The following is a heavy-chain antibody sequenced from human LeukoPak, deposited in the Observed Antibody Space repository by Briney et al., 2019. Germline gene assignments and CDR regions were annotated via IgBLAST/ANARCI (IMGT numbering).Heavy chain of an antibody. CDR1: GGSISSGGYY. CDR3: ARGVLPAPNWFDP. Sequence: SQTLPLTCTVSGGSISSGGYYWSWIRQHPGKGLEWIGYIYYSGSTYYNPSLKSRVTISVDTSKNQFSLKLTSVTAADTAVYYCARGVLPAPNWFDPWGQGTLVTVSS. J-gene: IGHJ5*02. V-gene: IGHV4-31*03. D-gene: IGHD2-2*01. CDR2: IYYSGST.